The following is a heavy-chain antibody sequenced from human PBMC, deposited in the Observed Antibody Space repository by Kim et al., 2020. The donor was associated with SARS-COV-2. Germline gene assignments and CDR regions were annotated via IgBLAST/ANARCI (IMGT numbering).Heavy chain of an antibody. CDR2: ISSRSDYI. CDR1: GFTFSSYS. D-gene: IGHD2-15*01. V-gene: IGHV3-21*01. Sequence: GGSLRLSCAASGFTFSSYSMNWVRQAPGEGLEWLSSISSRSDYIYYADSVKGRFTISRDNAKNSLYLQMNSLRAEDTAVYYCARVPPCYGGSCYSDYWG. J-gene: IGHJ4*03. CDR3: ARVPPCYGGSCYSDY.